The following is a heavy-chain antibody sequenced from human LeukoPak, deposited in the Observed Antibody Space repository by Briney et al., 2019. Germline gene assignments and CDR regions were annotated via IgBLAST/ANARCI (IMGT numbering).Heavy chain of an antibody. CDR1: GFTFSSYG. V-gene: IGHV3-30*18. J-gene: IGHJ4*02. Sequence: GGSLRLSCAASGFTFSSYGMHWVRQAPGKGLEWVAVISYDGSNKNYADSVKGRFTISRDNSKNTLYLQMNTLRAEDTAVYYCAKIPQGGTAGTYFDYWGQGTLVTVSS. CDR3: AKIPQGGTAGTYFDY. CDR2: ISYDGSNK. D-gene: IGHD1-26*01.